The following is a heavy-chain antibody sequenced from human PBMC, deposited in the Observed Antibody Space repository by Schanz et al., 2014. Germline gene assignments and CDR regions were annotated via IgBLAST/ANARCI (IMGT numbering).Heavy chain of an antibody. CDR1: GYTFTAYY. V-gene: IGHV1-69*09. CDR3: ARDRWNYEGGIFDI. D-gene: IGHD1-7*01. Sequence: QARLVQSGSEVKKPGASVKVSCKASGYTFTAYYMHWVRQAPGQGPEWIGRFMPFLGITNLAQKFQDRVTMTADKATSTAYMELSGLRSEDTAMYYCARDRWNYEGGIFDIWGQGPMVTVSS. J-gene: IGHJ3*02. CDR2: FMPFLGIT.